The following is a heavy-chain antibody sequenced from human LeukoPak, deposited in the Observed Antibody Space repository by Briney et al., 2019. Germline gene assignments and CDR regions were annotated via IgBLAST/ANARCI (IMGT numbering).Heavy chain of an antibody. V-gene: IGHV1-8*01. CDR3: ARAELRYFDWPPGDY. Sequence: ASVKVSCKASRYTFTDYDINWVRQATGQGLEWMGWMNPNSGNTGYTQKFQGRVTMTRNTSISTAYMELSSLRSEDTAVYYCARAELRYFDWPPGDYWGQGTLVTVSS. D-gene: IGHD3-9*01. J-gene: IGHJ4*02. CDR1: RYTFTDYD. CDR2: MNPNSGNT.